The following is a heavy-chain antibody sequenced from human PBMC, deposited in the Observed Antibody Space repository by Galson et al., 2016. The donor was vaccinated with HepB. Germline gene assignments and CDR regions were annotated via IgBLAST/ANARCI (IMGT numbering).Heavy chain of an antibody. D-gene: IGHD2-2*01. J-gene: IGHJ4*02. CDR3: ARDPPAGHANSLLDW. CDR1: GFTFSNFA. CDR2: VSFHGNNK. Sequence: SLRLSCAVSGFTFSNFAMHWVRQAPGKGLEWVALVSFHGNNKYYADSVKGRFTISRDNSRNTLYLQMSSLRAEDTAVYYCARDPPAGHANSLLDWWGQGTLVTVSS. V-gene: IGHV3-30*04.